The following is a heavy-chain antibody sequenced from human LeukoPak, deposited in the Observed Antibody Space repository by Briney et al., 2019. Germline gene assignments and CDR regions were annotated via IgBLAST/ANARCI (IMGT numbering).Heavy chain of an antibody. CDR3: ARDLYGTMIRGEIGY. D-gene: IGHD3-10*01. Sequence: ASVKVSCKASGYTFTGYSMHWVRQAPRQGLEWMGRINPKSGGRNYAQKFQGRVTMTRDTSISTVYMELNRLTSDDTAVYYCARDLYGTMIRGEIGYWGQGTLVTVSS. CDR1: GYTFTGYS. CDR2: INPKSGGR. J-gene: IGHJ4*02. V-gene: IGHV1-2*06.